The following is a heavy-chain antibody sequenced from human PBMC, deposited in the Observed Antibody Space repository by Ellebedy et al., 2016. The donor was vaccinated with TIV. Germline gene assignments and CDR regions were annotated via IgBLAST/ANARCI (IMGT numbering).Heavy chain of an antibody. CDR1: GFTFRSYD. CDR2: IGTAGDT. J-gene: IGHJ4*02. D-gene: IGHD5-18*01. V-gene: IGHV3-13*01. Sequence: GGSLRLSCAASGFTFRSYDMHWVRQATGKGLEWVSAIGTAGDTYYPGSVKGRFTISRENAKNSLYLQMNSLRAEDTAVYYCARVRFGDTAVDYWGQGTLVTVS. CDR3: ARVRFGDTAVDY.